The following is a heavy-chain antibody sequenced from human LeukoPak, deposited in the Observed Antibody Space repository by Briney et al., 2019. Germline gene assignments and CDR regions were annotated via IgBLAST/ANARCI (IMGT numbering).Heavy chain of an antibody. CDR2: IRSTGSII. Sequence: GGSLRLSCVASGFTFSSYEMNWVRQAPGKGLEWVSYIRSTGSIIFYADSVKGRFTVSRDNAKNSLYLQMNSLRAEDTALYYCARVNDYGGNDDAFDIWGQGTMVTVSS. CDR3: ARVNDYGGNDDAFDI. V-gene: IGHV3-48*03. D-gene: IGHD4-23*01. CDR1: GFTFSSYE. J-gene: IGHJ3*02.